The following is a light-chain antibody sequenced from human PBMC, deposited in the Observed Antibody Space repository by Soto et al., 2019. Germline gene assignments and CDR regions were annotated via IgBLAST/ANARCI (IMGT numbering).Light chain of an antibody. Sequence: QMTQSPSSLSASVVDRVTIPCRASQAISNYSNWYQQKPGKAPKVLIYGASGLQSGGPLTFSGSGYGTNFTFTIASLGPEDFATYYCQQSFSTPITFGQGTRLEIK. V-gene: IGKV1-39*01. CDR1: QAISNY. CDR3: QQSFSTPIT. CDR2: GAS. J-gene: IGKJ5*01.